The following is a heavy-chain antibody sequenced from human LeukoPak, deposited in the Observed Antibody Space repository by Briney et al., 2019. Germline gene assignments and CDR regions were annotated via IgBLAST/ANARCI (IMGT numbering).Heavy chain of an antibody. J-gene: IGHJ4*02. Sequence: GGSLRLSCAASGFTLSSYWMNWVRQAPGKGLEWVAVISYDGSNKYYADSVKGRFTISRDNSKNTLYLQMNSLRAEDTAVYYCAKDAGPTPYSYGFTDYWGQGTLVTVSS. CDR2: ISYDGSNK. CDR3: AKDAGPTPYSYGFTDY. V-gene: IGHV3-30*18. CDR1: GFTLSSYW. D-gene: IGHD5-18*01.